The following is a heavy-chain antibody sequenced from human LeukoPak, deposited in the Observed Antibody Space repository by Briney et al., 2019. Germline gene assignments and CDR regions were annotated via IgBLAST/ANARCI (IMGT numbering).Heavy chain of an antibody. J-gene: IGHJ6*02. V-gene: IGHV4-59*01. CDR1: GGSISSYY. CDR2: IYYSGST. Sequence: PSETLSLTCTVSGGSISSYYWSWIRQPPGKGLEWIGYIYYSGSTNYNPSLKSRVTISVDTSRNQFSLKLSSVTAADTAVYYCARGGDYGYNIPYYYYGMDVWGQGTTVTVSS. CDR3: ARGGDYGYNIPYYYYGMDV. D-gene: IGHD5-24*01.